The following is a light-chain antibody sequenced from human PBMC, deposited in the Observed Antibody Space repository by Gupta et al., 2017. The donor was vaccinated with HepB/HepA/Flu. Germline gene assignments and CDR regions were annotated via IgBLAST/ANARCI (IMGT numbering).Light chain of an antibody. V-gene: IGKV6-21*01. CDR2: YAS. J-gene: IGKJ1*01. Sequence: EIVLTQSPDFQSVTTKEKVTITCRASQYIGSGLHWYQQKPGQSPKLLIKYASQSFSGVPSRFSGSGSGTDFTLSINSLEAEDVATYYCHQSYTLPWTFGQGTKVEIK. CDR3: HQSYTLPWT. CDR1: QYIGSG.